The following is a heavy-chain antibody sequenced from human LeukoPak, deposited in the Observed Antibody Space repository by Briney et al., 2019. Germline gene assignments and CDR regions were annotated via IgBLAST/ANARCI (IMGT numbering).Heavy chain of an antibody. Sequence: GGSLRLSCAASGFTFDDYAMHWVRQAPGKGLEWVSLISGDGGSTYYADSVKGRFTISRDNSKNSLYLQTNSLRTEDTALYYCAKDIAKHIVGATNLDYWGQGTLVTVSS. J-gene: IGHJ4*02. CDR3: AKDIAKHIVGATNLDY. V-gene: IGHV3-43*02. D-gene: IGHD1-26*01. CDR1: GFTFDDYA. CDR2: ISGDGGST.